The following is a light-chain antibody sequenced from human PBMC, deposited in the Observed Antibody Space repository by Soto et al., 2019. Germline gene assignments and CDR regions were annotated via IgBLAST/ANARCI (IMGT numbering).Light chain of an antibody. CDR3: QQADSFPIT. Sequence: DIQMTQSPSSXSASVGDRVTISCRASEDINSRLAWYQQKPGNAPKLLIYAAFILQSGVPSRFSGYGSGTDFTLSISSLQPEDFATYYCQQADSFPITFSQGTRLEIK. V-gene: IGKV1-12*01. J-gene: IGKJ5*01. CDR1: EDINSR. CDR2: AAF.